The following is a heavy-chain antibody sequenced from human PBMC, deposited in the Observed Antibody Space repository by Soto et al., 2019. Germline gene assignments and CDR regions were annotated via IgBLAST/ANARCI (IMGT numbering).Heavy chain of an antibody. V-gene: IGHV4-31*03. CDR3: ARVQGVISAFDI. CDR1: GGSISSGGYY. Sequence: QVQLQESGPGLVKPSQTMSLTCTVSGGSISSGGYYWSWIRQHPGKGLEWIGYIYYSGSTYYNPSLKSRVTISVDTSKNQFSLKLSSVTAADTAEYYCARVQGVISAFDIWGQGTMVTVSS. CDR2: IYYSGST. J-gene: IGHJ3*02. D-gene: IGHD3-10*01.